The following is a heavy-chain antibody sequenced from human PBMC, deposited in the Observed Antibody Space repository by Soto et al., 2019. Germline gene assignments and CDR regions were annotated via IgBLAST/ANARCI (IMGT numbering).Heavy chain of an antibody. CDR2: ITYSGSA. J-gene: IGHJ4*01. Sequence: PSETLSLTCTVSGDSVRGGTHYWTWIRQPPGKGLEWVGYITYSGSANYNPSLKGRGTISLDTSKNHFSLRLISVTAADTAVYYCARATVAPFPNLWGHGTLVTVSS. CDR1: GDSVRGGTHY. V-gene: IGHV4-61*03. CDR3: ARATVAPFPNL. D-gene: IGHD4-4*01.